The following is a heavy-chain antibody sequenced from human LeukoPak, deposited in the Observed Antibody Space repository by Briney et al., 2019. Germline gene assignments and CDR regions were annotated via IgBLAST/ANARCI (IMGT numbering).Heavy chain of an antibody. CDR1: GFTFSDYY. D-gene: IGHD5-18*01. CDR3: ARDRDTAMVPPNFDY. Sequence: GGSLRLSCAASGFTFSDYYMSWIRQAPGKGLEWVSYISSSGSTIYYADFVKGRFTISRDNAKNSLYLQMNSLRAEDTAVYYCARDRDTAMVPPNFDYWGQGTLVTVSS. J-gene: IGHJ4*02. V-gene: IGHV3-11*01. CDR2: ISSSGSTI.